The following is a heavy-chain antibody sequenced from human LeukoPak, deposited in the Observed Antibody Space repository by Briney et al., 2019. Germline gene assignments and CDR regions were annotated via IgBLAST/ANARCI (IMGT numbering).Heavy chain of an antibody. CDR2: VWYDGKNK. V-gene: IGHV3-33*06. CDR3: AKRGTRATHGMDV. CDR1: GFTFSSYG. J-gene: IGHJ6*02. D-gene: IGHD3-16*01. Sequence: GGPLRLSCAASGFTFSSYGIQWVRQAPGKGLEGVAVVWYDGKNKFYGDSVKGRFTISRDNSKNTVDLQMNSLRVEDTAVYYCAKRGTRATHGMDVWGQGTTVTVSS.